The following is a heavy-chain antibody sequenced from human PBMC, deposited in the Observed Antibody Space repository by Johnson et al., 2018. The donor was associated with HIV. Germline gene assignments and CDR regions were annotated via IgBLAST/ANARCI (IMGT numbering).Heavy chain of an antibody. V-gene: IGHV3-74*01. CDR1: GFTFSSYW. CDR3: ARVTKYYFDSSVDAFDI. Sequence: VQLVESGGGLVQPGGSLRLSCAASGFTFSSYWMHWVRQAPGKGLVWVSRINSDGSSTSYADSVKGRFTISRDNAKNSLYLQMNSLRAEDTAVYFCARVTKYYFDSSVDAFDIWGQGTVVTVSS. J-gene: IGHJ3*02. D-gene: IGHD3-22*01. CDR2: INSDGSST.